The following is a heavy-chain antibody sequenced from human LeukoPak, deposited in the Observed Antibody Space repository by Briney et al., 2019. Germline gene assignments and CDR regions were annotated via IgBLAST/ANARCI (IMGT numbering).Heavy chain of an antibody. CDR1: GGSISSYY. Sequence: SETLSLTCTVSGGSISSYYWSWIRQPAGKGLEWIGRIYTSGSTNYNPSLKSRVTMSVDTSKNQFSLKLSSVTAADTAVYYCARDAGIAVAGPPGNWFAPGGQGTLVPVSS. V-gene: IGHV4-4*07. J-gene: IGHJ5*02. D-gene: IGHD6-19*01. CDR3: ARDAGIAVAGPPGNWFAP. CDR2: IYTSGST.